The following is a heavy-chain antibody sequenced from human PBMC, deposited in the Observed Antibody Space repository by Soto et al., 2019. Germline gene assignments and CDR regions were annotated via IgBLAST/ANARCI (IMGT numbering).Heavy chain of an antibody. Sequence: ASVKVSCKASGYTFTSYGISWVRQAPGQGLEWMGWISAYNGNTNYAQKLQGRVTMTTDTSTSTAYMELRSLRSDDTAVYYCARGYSSPATGNWFDPWGQGTLVTVSS. V-gene: IGHV1-18*01. CDR3: ARGYSSPATGNWFDP. J-gene: IGHJ5*02. CDR1: GYTFTSYG. D-gene: IGHD5-18*01. CDR2: ISAYNGNT.